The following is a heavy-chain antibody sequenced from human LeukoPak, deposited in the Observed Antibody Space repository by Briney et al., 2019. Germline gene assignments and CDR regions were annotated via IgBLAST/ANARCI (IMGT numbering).Heavy chain of an antibody. V-gene: IGHV5-51*01. J-gene: IGHJ5*02. CDR1: GYSFTSYW. CDR2: IYPGDSDT. CDR3: ATTAGDSSGYYYSWFDP. Sequence: LGESLKISCQGSGYSFTSYWIGWVRQMPGKGLEWMGIIYPGDSDTRYSPSFQGQVSISAAKSISTAYLQWSSLKASDTAMYYCATTAGDSSGYYYSWFDPWGQGTLVTVSS. D-gene: IGHD3-22*01.